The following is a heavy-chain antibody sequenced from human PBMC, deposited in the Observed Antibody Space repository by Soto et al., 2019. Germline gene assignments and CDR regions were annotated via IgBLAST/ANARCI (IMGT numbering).Heavy chain of an antibody. Sequence: SETLSLTCTVSGGSISSGDYYWSWIRQPPGKGLGWIGSIYYSGSTYYNPSLKSRVTISVDTSKNQFSLKLSSVTAADTAVYYCARRWGRSFDYWGQGTLVTVSS. CDR3: ARRWGRSFDY. D-gene: IGHD2-15*01. CDR1: GGSISSGDYY. CDR2: IYYSGST. J-gene: IGHJ4*02. V-gene: IGHV4-30-4*01.